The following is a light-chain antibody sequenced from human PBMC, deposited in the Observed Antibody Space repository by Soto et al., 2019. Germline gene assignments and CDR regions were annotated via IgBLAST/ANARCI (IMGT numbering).Light chain of an antibody. V-gene: IGLV2-14*01. J-gene: IGLJ1*01. Sequence: QSALTQPASVSGSPGQSITISCTGTSSDVGGHNYVSWYQQHPGKAPKLIIYEVSLRPTGASSRFSGSKSGNTASLTISGRQAEDEADYYCNSYTTSSTYVFGTGTKLTVL. CDR1: SSDVGGHNY. CDR2: EVS. CDR3: NSYTTSSTYV.